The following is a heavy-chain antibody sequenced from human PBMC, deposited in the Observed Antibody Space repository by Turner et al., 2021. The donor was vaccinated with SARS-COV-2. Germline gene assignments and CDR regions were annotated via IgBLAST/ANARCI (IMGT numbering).Heavy chain of an antibody. D-gene: IGHD2-15*01. V-gene: IGHV3-74*01. Sequence: VQLVESGGGLVQPGGSLRLSCAASGFTFSSYWMHWVRQAPGKGVVWVSRINSDGSGTTYADSVKGRFTISRDNAKNTLYLRMNSLRADDTAVYYCASGGSWAYAMDVWGQGTTVTVSS. CDR1: GFTFSSYW. CDR3: ASGGSWAYAMDV. CDR2: INSDGSGT. J-gene: IGHJ6*02.